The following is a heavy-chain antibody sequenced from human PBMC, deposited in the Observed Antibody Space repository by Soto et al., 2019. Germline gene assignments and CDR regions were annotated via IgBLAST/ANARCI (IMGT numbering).Heavy chain of an antibody. V-gene: IGHV1-3*01. D-gene: IGHD1-26*01. Sequence: GASVKVSCKASGYTFTSYAMHWVRQAPGQRLEWMGWINAGNGNTKYSQKFQGRVTITRDTSASTAYMELSSLRSEDTAVYYCARVRQGRAIVSHYFDYWGQGTLVTVSS. CDR2: INAGNGNT. J-gene: IGHJ4*02. CDR1: GYTFTSYA. CDR3: ARVRQGRAIVSHYFDY.